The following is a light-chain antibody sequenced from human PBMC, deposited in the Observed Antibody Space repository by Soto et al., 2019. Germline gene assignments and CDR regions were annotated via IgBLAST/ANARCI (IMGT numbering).Light chain of an antibody. CDR2: AAS. V-gene: IGKV3-20*01. CDR3: QQYGFSLT. CDR1: QNVAGNY. J-gene: IGKJ4*01. Sequence: EVVLTQSPGTLSLSPGERVTLSCRASQNVAGNYLAWYQQKPGQAPRLLIFAASDRATGIPDRFTGGGSGADFSLTISRLEPEDFAVYYCQQYGFSLTFGGGTKVDI.